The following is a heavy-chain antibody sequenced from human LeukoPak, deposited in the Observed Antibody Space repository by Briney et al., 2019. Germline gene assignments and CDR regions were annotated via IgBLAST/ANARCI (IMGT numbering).Heavy chain of an antibody. Sequence: PSQTLSLTRAISGDSVSSNSVAWNWIRQSPSRGLEWLGRTYYRSKWYNDYAESVKSRIIIDPETSKNQFSLQLTSVIPEDTAVYYCARDGYNYFDYWGQGTLVTVSS. V-gene: IGHV6-1*01. CDR1: GDSVSSNSVA. J-gene: IGHJ4*02. CDR3: ARDGYNYFDY. D-gene: IGHD5-24*01. CDR2: TYYRSKWYN.